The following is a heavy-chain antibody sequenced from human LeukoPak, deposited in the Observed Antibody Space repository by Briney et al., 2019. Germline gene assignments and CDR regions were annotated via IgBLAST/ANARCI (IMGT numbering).Heavy chain of an antibody. CDR2: IYTSGST. D-gene: IGHD2-2*01. Sequence: SETLSLTCTVSGGSISSGDYYWSWIRQPAGKGLEWIGLIYTSGSTNYNPSLKSRVTMSVDTSKNQFSLRLSLTSVTAADTAVYYCAGCISTSCYSWGQGTLVTVSS. CDR1: GGSISSGDYY. J-gene: IGHJ4*02. CDR3: AGCISTSCYS. V-gene: IGHV4-61*02.